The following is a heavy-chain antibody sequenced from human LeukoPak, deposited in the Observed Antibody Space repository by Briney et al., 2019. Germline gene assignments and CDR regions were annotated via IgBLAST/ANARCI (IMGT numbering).Heavy chain of an antibody. CDR2: ISGSGGST. D-gene: IGHD3/OR15-3a*01. J-gene: IGHJ4*02. Sequence: PGGSLRLSCAASGFTFASYGISWVRQAPGKGLEWVSVISGSGGSTYYADSVKGRFTFSRDNSRNTLYLQMNRLRAEDTAVYYCAKGDDFWTTYFDSWGQGTLVTVSS. V-gene: IGHV3-23*01. CDR1: GFTFASYG. CDR3: AKGDDFWTTYFDS.